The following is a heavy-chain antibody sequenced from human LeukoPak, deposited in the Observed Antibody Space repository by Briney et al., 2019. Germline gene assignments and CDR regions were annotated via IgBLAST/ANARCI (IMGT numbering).Heavy chain of an antibody. V-gene: IGHV1-2*02. CDR1: GYTFTGYY. Sequence: GASMKVSCKASGYTFTGYYMHWVRQAPGQGLEWMGWINPNSGGTNYAQKFQGRVTMTRDTSISTAYMELSRLRSDDTAVYYCARGSSSSLSYYYYMDVWGKGTTVTVSS. J-gene: IGHJ6*03. CDR2: INPNSGGT. D-gene: IGHD6-6*01. CDR3: ARGSSSSLSYYYYMDV.